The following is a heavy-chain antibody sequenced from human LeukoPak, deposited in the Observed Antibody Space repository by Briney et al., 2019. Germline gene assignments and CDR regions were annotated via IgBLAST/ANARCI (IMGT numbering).Heavy chain of an antibody. CDR2: IYPGDSDT. J-gene: IGHJ4*02. CDR3: AKRQGCNSTRRPPDY. CDR1: GYSPDTCS. D-gene: IGHD2-2*01. Sequence: GESLTLSCMRSGYSPDTCSICRVRQMPGKGLEWMGTIYPGDSDTRYSPSFQGQVTRSADKSINTAYLQWSSLKASDTAMYYCAKRQGCNSTRRPPDYWGQGTLVTVSS. V-gene: IGHV5-51*01.